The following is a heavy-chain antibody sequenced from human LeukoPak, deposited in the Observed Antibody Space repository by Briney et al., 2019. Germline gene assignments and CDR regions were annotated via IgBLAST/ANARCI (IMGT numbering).Heavy chain of an antibody. CDR1: GYTFSDYY. J-gene: IGHJ5*02. V-gene: IGHV1-2*06. D-gene: IGHD3-10*01. CDR2: INPHSGGT. Sequence: ASVKVSCKASGYTFSDYYIHWVRQAPGQGLEWMGRINPHSGGTNYAQKFQGRVTMTRDTSISTAYMELSRLRSDDTAVYYCARSRDGSGSFSFDPWGQGTLVTVSS. CDR3: ARSRDGSGSFSFDP.